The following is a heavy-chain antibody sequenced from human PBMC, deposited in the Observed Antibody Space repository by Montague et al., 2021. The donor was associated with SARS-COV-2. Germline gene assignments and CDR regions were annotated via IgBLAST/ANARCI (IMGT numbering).Heavy chain of an antibody. J-gene: IGHJ5*02. Sequence: SETLSLTCTVSHLSNARGDFWVWIRQSPGRGLQWIATIHHSGTTYYNPSLMGRVTISVDTSRNQFSLSLRSVTDADTAVYYCARYFSSSGHSWFDPWGQGTQVTVSA. CDR2: IHHSGTT. CDR3: ARYFSSSGHSWFDP. D-gene: IGHD3-10*01. V-gene: IGHV4-38-2*02. CDR1: HLSNARGDF.